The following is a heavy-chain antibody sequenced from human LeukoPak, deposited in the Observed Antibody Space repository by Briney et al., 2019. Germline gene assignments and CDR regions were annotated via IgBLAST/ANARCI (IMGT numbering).Heavy chain of an antibody. D-gene: IGHD4-17*01. Sequence: SETLSLTCTVCGGSISNYYWSWIRQPPGKGLEWIGYIYYSGSTNYNPSLKSRVTISVDTSKNQFSLKLSSVTAADTAVYYCARARRAEHLDYDGNWFDPWGQGTLVTVSS. CDR1: GGSISNYY. CDR3: ARARRAEHLDYDGNWFDP. V-gene: IGHV4-59*01. J-gene: IGHJ5*02. CDR2: IYYSGST.